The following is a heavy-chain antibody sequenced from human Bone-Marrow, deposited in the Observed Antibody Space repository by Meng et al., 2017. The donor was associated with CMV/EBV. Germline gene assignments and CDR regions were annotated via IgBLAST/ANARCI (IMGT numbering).Heavy chain of an antibody. CDR3: ARDRALGSSTSCYSCRERYYYYGMDV. V-gene: IGHV3-30-3*01. J-gene: IGHJ6*02. CDR1: GGSISSSS. D-gene: IGHD2-2*02. CDR2: ISYDISNK. Sequence: LSLTCTVSGGSISSSSYYWGWIRQPPGKGLEWVAVISYDISNKYYADSVKGRFTISRDNSKNTLYLQMNSLRAEDTAVYYCARDRALGSSTSCYSCRERYYYYGMDVWGQGTTVTVSS.